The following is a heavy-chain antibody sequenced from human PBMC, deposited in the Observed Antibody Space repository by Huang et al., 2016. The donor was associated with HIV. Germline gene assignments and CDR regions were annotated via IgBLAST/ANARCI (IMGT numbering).Heavy chain of an antibody. CDR3: ARHFSYYDSSGYTPWDAFDI. Sequence: QLQLQGSGPGLVKPSENLSLTCTVSGGSITSSSYYWGWIRQPPGKGLGWVGSIYYIGNTDYNPSLKTRVTVSVDPSKNQFSLKLSSVTAADTAVYYCARHFSYYDSSGYTPWDAFDIWGQGTMVTVSS. D-gene: IGHD3-22*01. CDR1: GGSITSSSYY. J-gene: IGHJ3*02. V-gene: IGHV4-39*01. CDR2: IYYIGNT.